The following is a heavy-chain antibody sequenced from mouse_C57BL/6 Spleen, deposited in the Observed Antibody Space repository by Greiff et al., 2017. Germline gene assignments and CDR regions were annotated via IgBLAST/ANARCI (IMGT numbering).Heavy chain of an antibody. Sequence: EVQLQQSGAELVRPGASVKLSCTASGFNIKDYYMHWVKQRPEQGLEWIGRIDPEDGDTEYAPKFHGKATMTADTSSNTAYLQLSSLTSEDTAVYYCTLSTMIREFFAYWGQGTLVTVSA. V-gene: IGHV14-1*01. D-gene: IGHD2-4*01. CDR2: IDPEDGDT. CDR3: TLSTMIREFFAY. CDR1: GFNIKDYY. J-gene: IGHJ3*01.